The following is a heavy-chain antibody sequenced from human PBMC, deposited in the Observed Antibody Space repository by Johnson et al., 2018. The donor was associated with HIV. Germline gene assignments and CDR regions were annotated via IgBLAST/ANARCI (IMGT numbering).Heavy chain of an antibody. Sequence: QVQLVESGGGVVQPGGSLRLSCAASGFTFSSYGMHWVRQAPGKGLDWVSVIFSGGTTYYADSVNGRFTISRDNSKNTLYLQMNSLRAEDTALYYCARACRDGYTCDAFDIWGQGTMVTVSS. CDR2: IFSGGTT. V-gene: IGHV3-NL1*01. D-gene: IGHD5-24*01. CDR3: ARACRDGYTCDAFDI. J-gene: IGHJ3*02. CDR1: GFTFSSYG.